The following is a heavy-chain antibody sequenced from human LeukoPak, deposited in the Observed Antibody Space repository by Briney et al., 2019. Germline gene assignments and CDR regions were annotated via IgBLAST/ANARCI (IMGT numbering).Heavy chain of an antibody. CDR3: ARDRYYYDSSGYYGGDY. V-gene: IGHV7-4-1*02. CDR1: GGTFSSYA. CDR2: INTNTGNP. D-gene: IGHD3-22*01. Sequence: ASVKVSCKASGGTFSSYAISWVRQAPGQGLEWMGWINTNTGNPTYAQGFTGRFVFSLDTSVSTAYLQISSLKAEDTAVYYCARDRYYYDSSGYYGGDYWGQGTLVTVSS. J-gene: IGHJ4*02.